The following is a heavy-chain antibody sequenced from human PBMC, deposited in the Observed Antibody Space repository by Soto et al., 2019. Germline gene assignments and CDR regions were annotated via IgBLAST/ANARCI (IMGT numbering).Heavy chain of an antibody. CDR2: IVVGSGNT. V-gene: IGHV1-58*01. J-gene: IGHJ6*01. CDR1: GFTFTSSA. CDR3: AADGEYSSYGMDV. D-gene: IGHD6-6*01. Sequence: ASVKVSCKASGFTFTSSAVQWVRQARGQRLEWIGWIVVGSGNTNYAQKFQERVTITRDTSTSTAYMELSSLRSEDTAVYYCAADGEYSSYGMDVWGQGTTVTVSS.